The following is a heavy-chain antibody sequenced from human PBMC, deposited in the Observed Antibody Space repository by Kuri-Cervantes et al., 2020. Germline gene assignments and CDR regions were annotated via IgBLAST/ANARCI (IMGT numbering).Heavy chain of an antibody. D-gene: IGHD6-19*01. J-gene: IGHJ6*02. CDR3: ARGTAVAGTFSYYYYGMDV. Sequence: ASVKVSCKASGYTFTGYYMHWVRQAPGQGLEWMGWINPNSGGTNYAQKFQGRVTMTRDTSISTAHMELSRRRSDDTAVYYCARGTAVAGTFSYYYYGMDVWGQGTTVTVSS. CDR1: GYTFTGYY. CDR2: INPNSGGT. V-gene: IGHV1-2*02.